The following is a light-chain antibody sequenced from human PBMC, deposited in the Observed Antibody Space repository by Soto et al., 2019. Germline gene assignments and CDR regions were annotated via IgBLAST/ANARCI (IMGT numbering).Light chain of an antibody. J-gene: IGKJ5*01. CDR2: DAS. CDR3: QQRSNWPPT. Sequence: EIVLTQSPATLSLSPGEGATRSCRAGQSVSRYLAWYQQKPGQAPRLLIYDASNRATGIPARFSGSGSGTDFTLTISSLEPEDFAVYYCQQRSNWPPTFGQGTRLEIK. CDR1: QSVSRY. V-gene: IGKV3-11*01.